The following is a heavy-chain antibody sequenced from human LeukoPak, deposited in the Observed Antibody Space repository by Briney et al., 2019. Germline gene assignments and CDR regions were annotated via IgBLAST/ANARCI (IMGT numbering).Heavy chain of an antibody. CDR3: AKDAGPQQLVFFDS. J-gene: IGHJ4*02. CDR1: GFTFAVFG. D-gene: IGHD6-6*01. CDR2: ISADGNNI. V-gene: IGHV3-23*01. Sequence: PGGSLRLSCTATGFTFAVFGMAWVRQAPGRGLEWVSTISADGNNIHQADSVKGRFSISRDNSGGTLYLEMNSLRAEDTAIYYCAKDAGPQQLVFFDSWGQGTLVAVSS.